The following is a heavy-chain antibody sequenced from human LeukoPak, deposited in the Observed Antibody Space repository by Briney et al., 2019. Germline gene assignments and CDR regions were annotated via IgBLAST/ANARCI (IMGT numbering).Heavy chain of an antibody. CDR2: IIPIFGTA. CDR3: AREAYGGNTRGSFDY. Sequence: SVKVSCKASGYTFTSYAISWVRQAPGQGLEWMGGIIPIFGTANYAQKFQGRVTITADESTSTAYMELSSLRSEDTAVYYCAREAYGGNTRGSFDYWGQRTLVTVSS. CDR1: GYTFTSYA. J-gene: IGHJ4*02. D-gene: IGHD4-23*01. V-gene: IGHV1-69*13.